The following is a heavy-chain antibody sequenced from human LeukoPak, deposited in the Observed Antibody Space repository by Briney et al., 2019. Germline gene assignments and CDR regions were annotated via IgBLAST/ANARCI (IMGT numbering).Heavy chain of an antibody. CDR2: MNPNSGNT. D-gene: IGHD3-3*01. J-gene: IGHJ4*02. Sequence: ASVTVSCKASGYTFTSYDINWVRQATGQGLEWMGWMNPNSGNTGYAQKFQGRVTITRNTSISTAYMELSSLRSEDTAVYYCARGRTIFGVVSNFDYWGQGTLVTVSS. CDR3: ARGRTIFGVVSNFDY. CDR1: GYTFTSYD. V-gene: IGHV1-8*03.